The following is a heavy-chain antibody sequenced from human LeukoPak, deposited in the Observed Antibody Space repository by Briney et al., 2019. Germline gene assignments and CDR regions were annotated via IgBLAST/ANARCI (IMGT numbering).Heavy chain of an antibody. CDR1: GGTFSDFA. V-gene: IGHV1-69*06. CDR3: ARGLRGDYVRWLDP. D-gene: IGHD2-21*02. Sequence: HGASVKVSCKASGGTFSDFAISWVRQAPGQGLEWMGGSIPMFGTAKYAQKFQGRVTMTADKSTGTVYMELRSLRSEDTAVYYCARGLRGDYVRWLDPWGQGTLVTVSS. J-gene: IGHJ5*02. CDR2: SIPMFGTA.